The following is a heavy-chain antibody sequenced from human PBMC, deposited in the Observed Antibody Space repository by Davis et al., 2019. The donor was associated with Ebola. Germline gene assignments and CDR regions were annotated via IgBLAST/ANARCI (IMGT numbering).Heavy chain of an antibody. CDR3: AKDPVTRYDSSGYYYVDY. D-gene: IGHD3-22*01. CDR1: GFTFSSYA. V-gene: IGHV3-23*01. J-gene: IGHJ4*02. CDR2: ISGSGGST. Sequence: GESLKISCAASGFTFSSYAMSWVRQAPGKGLEWVSAISGSGGSTYYADSVKGRFTFSRDNSKNTLYLQMNSLRAEDTAVYYCAKDPVTRYDSSGYYYVDYWGQGTLVTVSS.